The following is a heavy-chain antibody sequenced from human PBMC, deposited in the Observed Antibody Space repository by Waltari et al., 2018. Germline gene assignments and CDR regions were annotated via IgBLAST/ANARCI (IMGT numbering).Heavy chain of an antibody. CDR1: IRISGFD. CDR3: ARHWKKSGYRFDP. CDR2: IYYSGST. Sequence: IRISGFDWGGNRQYPGKGVEWSGKIYYSGSTYYNPTLKSRVTISGDTSKNQFSLKLSSVTAADTAVYYCARHWKKSGYRFDPWGQGTLVTVSS. V-gene: IGHV4-39*01. J-gene: IGHJ5*02. D-gene: IGHD5-12*01.